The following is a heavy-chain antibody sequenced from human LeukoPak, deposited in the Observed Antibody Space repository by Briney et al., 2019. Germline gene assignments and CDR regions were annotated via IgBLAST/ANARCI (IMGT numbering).Heavy chain of an antibody. CDR2: ISSSSSTI. V-gene: IGHV3-48*01. Sequence: GGSLRLSCAASGFTFSSYSMNWVRQAPGKGLEWVSYISSSSSTIYYADSVKGRFTISRDNAKNSLYLQMNSLRAEDTAVYYCARAGSSSDNYMDVWGKGTTVTVSS. J-gene: IGHJ6*03. CDR1: GFTFSSYS. D-gene: IGHD6-6*01. CDR3: ARAGSSSDNYMDV.